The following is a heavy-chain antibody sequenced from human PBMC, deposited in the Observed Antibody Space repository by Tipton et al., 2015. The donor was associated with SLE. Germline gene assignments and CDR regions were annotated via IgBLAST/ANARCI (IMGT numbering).Heavy chain of an antibody. Sequence: SLRLSCADSGFTVSFNYMTWVRQAPGKGLEWVSRINTDGRTTTYADSVKGRFTISRDNAKNTLYLQMNSLRAEDAAVYYCIRDLAGREGYWGQGTLVTVSS. V-gene: IGHV3-74*01. J-gene: IGHJ4*02. CDR1: GFTVSFNY. CDR3: IRDLAGREGY. CDR2: INTDGRTT. D-gene: IGHD6-19*01.